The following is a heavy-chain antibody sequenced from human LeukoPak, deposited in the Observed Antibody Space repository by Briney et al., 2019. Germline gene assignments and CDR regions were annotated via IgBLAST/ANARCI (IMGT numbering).Heavy chain of an antibody. J-gene: IGHJ4*02. D-gene: IGHD3-9*01. CDR2: ISSSSSYI. Sequence: PGGSLRLSCAASGFTFTNYWMHWVRQAPGKGLEWVSSISSSSSYIYYADSVKGRFTISRDNAKNSLCLQMNSLRAEDTAVYYCARDGVLRYFDWLSRSPHFDYWGQGTLVTVSS. V-gene: IGHV3-21*01. CDR1: GFTFTNYW. CDR3: ARDGVLRYFDWLSRSPHFDY.